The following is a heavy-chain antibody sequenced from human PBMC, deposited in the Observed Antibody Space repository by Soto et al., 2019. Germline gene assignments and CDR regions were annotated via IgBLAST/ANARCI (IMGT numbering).Heavy chain of an antibody. D-gene: IGHD3-10*01. Sequence: SETLSLTCTVSGGSISSGGYYWGWIRQPPGKGLEWIGSIYYSGSTYYNPSLKSRVTISVDTSKNQFSLRLSSVTAADTAVYYCARSHRARITMVRGAPNWFDPWGQGTLVTVSS. CDR3: ARSHRARITMVRGAPNWFDP. J-gene: IGHJ5*02. V-gene: IGHV4-39*01. CDR1: GGSISSGGYY. CDR2: IYYSGST.